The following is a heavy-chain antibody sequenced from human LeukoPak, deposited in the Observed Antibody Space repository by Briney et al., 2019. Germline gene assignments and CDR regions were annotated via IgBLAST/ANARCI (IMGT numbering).Heavy chain of an antibody. J-gene: IGHJ4*02. D-gene: IGHD3-22*01. V-gene: IGHV3-74*01. Sequence: GGSLILSCAVSGFTFSSRLMHWVRQAPGKGLVWVALIKDDGTTNYADSVRGRFTASRDDAKNTVYLQMSSLRADDTAVYYCHPLSYVSNWGQGTLVTVSA. CDR3: HPLSYVSN. CDR2: IKDDGTT. CDR1: GFTFSSRL.